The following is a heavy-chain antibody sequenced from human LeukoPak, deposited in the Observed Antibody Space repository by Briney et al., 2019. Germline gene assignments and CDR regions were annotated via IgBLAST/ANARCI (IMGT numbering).Heavy chain of an antibody. Sequence: GGSLRLSCAVSGFTFSSYAMTWVRQAPGKGLEWVSVISGSGGSTYYAVSVKGRFTISRDNSKNTLYLQMNSLRAEDTAVYYCAKDQLILYYYDSSGSSDYWGQGTLVTVSS. V-gene: IGHV3-23*01. CDR3: AKDQLILYYYDSSGSSDY. CDR1: GFTFSSYA. CDR2: ISGSGGST. J-gene: IGHJ4*02. D-gene: IGHD3-22*01.